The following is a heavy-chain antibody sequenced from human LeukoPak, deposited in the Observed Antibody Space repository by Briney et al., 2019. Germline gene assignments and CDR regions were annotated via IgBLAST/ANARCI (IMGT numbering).Heavy chain of an antibody. CDR3: ARGWGGGYCSGGSCYSTLRAEYFQH. J-gene: IGHJ1*01. CDR2: INPNSGGT. D-gene: IGHD2-15*01. CDR1: GYTFTGYY. V-gene: IGHV1-2*02. Sequence: ASVKVSCKASGYTFTGYYMHWVRQAPGQGLEWMGWINPNSGGTNYAQKFQGRVTMTRDTSISTAYMELSRLRSDDTAVYYCARGWGGGYCSGGSCYSTLRAEYFQHWGQGTLVTVSS.